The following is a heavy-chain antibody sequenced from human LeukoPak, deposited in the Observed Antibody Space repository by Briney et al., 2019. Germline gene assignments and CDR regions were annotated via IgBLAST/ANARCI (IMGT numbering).Heavy chain of an antibody. Sequence: ASVKVSCKASGYTFTGYYMHWVRQAPGQGLEWMGWINPNSGGTNYAQKFQGRVTMTRDTSISTAYMELSRLRSDDTAVYYCARATGSMIVVVYYFDYWGQGTLVTVSS. V-gene: IGHV1-2*02. D-gene: IGHD3-22*01. CDR3: ARATGSMIVVVYYFDY. CDR1: GYTFTGYY. J-gene: IGHJ4*02. CDR2: INPNSGGT.